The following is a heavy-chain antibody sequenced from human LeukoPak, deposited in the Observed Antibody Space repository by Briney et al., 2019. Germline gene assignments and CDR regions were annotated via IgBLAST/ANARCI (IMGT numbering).Heavy chain of an antibody. V-gene: IGHV1-18*01. CDR2: ISAYNGNT. D-gene: IGHD2-21*01. Sequence: ASVKVSCKASGYTFTSYGISWVRQAPGQGLEWMGWISAYNGNTNYAQKLRGRVTMTTDTSTSTAYMELRSLRSDDTAVYYCAREEIPIPLRYRGVGGYYYYGMDVWGQGTTVTVSS. J-gene: IGHJ6*02. CDR1: GYTFTSYG. CDR3: AREEIPIPLRYRGVGGYYYYGMDV.